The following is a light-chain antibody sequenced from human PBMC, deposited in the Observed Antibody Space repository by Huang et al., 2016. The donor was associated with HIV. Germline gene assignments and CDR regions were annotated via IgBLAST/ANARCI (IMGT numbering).Light chain of an antibody. J-gene: IGKJ5*01. CDR2: GAS. Sequence: EIVMTQSPATLSVSTGERATLSCRASQSVSSNLAWYQQKHGQAPRILIYGASTRVTGVPARFRGSGSGTEFTLTISSLQSEDFSVYYCQQYDNGPIAFGQGTRLEI. V-gene: IGKV3-15*01. CDR3: QQYDNGPIA. CDR1: QSVSSN.